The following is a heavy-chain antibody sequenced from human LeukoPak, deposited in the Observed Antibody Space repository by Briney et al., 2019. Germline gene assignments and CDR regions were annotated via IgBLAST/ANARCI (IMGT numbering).Heavy chain of an antibody. D-gene: IGHD3-22*01. V-gene: IGHV4-59*08. CDR3: ARLTYYYDSSGYYYFDY. CDR2: IYYSGST. J-gene: IGHJ4*02. Sequence: SETLSLTCTVSGGSISSYYWSLIRQPPGKGLEWIGYIYYSGSTNYNPSLKSRVTISVDTSKNQFSLKLSSVTAADTAVYYCARLTYYYDSSGYYYFDYWGQGTLVTVSS. CDR1: GGSISSYY.